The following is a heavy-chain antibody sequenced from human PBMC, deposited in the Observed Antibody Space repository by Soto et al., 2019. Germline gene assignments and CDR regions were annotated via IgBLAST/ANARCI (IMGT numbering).Heavy chain of an antibody. CDR2: FDPEDGET. CDR3: ERNAGDYCSSASCSSSLGHNWFDP. CDR1: GYTLTELS. Sequence: ASVKVSCKVSGYTLTELSMHWVRQAPGKGLEWMGGFDPEDGETIYAQKFQGRVTMTADTSTNTAYMELRSLTSDDTAVYYCERNAGDYCSSASCSSSLGHNWFDPWGQGTLVTVSS. J-gene: IGHJ5*02. V-gene: IGHV1-24*01. D-gene: IGHD2-2*01.